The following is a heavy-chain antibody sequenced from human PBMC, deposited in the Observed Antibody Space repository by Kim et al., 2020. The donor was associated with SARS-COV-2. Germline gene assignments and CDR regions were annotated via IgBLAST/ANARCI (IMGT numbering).Heavy chain of an antibody. Sequence: GGSLRLSCAASGFTFSSYAMNWVRQAPGKGLEWVSAISCNGGSTYYADSVKGRFTISRDNSKNTLYLQMNSLRAEDTAVYYCAKDYFYYVWVSHCLFHYFDYWGPGTLVTVSP. CDR3: AKDYFYYVWVSHCLFHYFDY. V-gene: IGHV3-23*01. CDR2: ISCNGGST. J-gene: IGHJ4*02. D-gene: IGHD3-16*02. CDR1: GFTFSSYA.